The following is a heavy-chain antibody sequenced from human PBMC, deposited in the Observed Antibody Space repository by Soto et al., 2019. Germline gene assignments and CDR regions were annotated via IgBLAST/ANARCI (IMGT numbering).Heavy chain of an antibody. D-gene: IGHD2-15*01. J-gene: IGHJ6*04. CDR2: ISSGTTSI. V-gene: IGHV3-21*01. CDR3: AREYALVVSQGSYYYYGMDV. Sequence: EVQLVESGGGLVRPGGSLRLSCAASGFTFSDYSMNWVRQAPEKGLEWVASISSGTTSIYYADSVKGRFTTSRDSAKHSLSQQMNSLRAEDTAVYYCAREYALVVSQGSYYYYGMDVWGKGTAVTVSS. CDR1: GFTFSDYS.